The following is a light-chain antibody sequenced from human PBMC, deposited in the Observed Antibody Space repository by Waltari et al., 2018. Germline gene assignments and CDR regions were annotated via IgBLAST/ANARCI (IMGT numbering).Light chain of an antibody. CDR1: QSLLYNSNDKNY. CDR3: QQYYSRRT. CDR2: WAS. J-gene: IGKJ1*01. Sequence: DIVMTQSPDSLAVSLGARVTINCKSSQSLLYNSNDKNYLAWYQQKPGQPPKLLFYWASTRHSGVPDRFSGSGSATDFTLTIISLQAEDVAVYYCQQYYSRRTFGQGTRVEIK. V-gene: IGKV4-1*01.